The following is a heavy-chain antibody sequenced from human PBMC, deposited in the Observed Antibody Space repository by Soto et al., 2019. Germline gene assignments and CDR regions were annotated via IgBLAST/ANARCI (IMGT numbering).Heavy chain of an antibody. CDR3: AHRLTLNTDWNYGRFDY. Sequence: SAPSLVNHTQTLTITCTFSGSSHTTRGVGEGWIRQPPGKALEWLALIYWDDDKRYCTSLRSRLTITKDTSRNQVVLTMTNMDPVDTATYFCAHRLTLNTDWNYGRFDYWGQGALVTVS. CDR2: IYWDDDK. J-gene: IGHJ4*02. V-gene: IGHV2-5*02. CDR1: GSSHTTRGVG. D-gene: IGHD1-7*01.